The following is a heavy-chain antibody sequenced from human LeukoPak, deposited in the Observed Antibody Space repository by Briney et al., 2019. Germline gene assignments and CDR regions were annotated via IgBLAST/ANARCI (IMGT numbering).Heavy chain of an antibody. D-gene: IGHD2-15*01. V-gene: IGHV4-34*01. Sequence: PSETLSLTCAVYGGSFSGYYWSWIRQPPGKGLEWIGEINHSGSTNYNPSLKSRVTISVDTSKNQFSLKLSSVTAADTAVYYCARGRCSGGSCYGDYYYYMDVWGKGTTVTVSS. CDR1: GGSFSGYY. CDR2: INHSGST. CDR3: ARGRCSGGSCYGDYYYYMDV. J-gene: IGHJ6*03.